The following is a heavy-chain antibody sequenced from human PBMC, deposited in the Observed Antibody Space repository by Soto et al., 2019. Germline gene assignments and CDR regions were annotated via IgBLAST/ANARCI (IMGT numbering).Heavy chain of an antibody. CDR3: AKGDGRIVPRHFDY. CDR2: ISSGGGSP. J-gene: IGHJ4*02. V-gene: IGHV3-23*01. CDR1: GFTSSSYA. Sequence: PGGSLRLSCAASGFTSSSYAMNWVRQAPGKGLEWVSAISSGGGSPYYADSVKGRFTISRDNSKNTLYLQMNDLRAEDTAVYFCAKGDGRIVPRHFDYWGQGTLVTVSS. D-gene: IGHD6-6*01.